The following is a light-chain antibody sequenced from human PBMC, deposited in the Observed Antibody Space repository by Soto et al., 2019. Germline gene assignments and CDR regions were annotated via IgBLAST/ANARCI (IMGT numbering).Light chain of an antibody. CDR1: QGIRND. Sequence: AIQLTQSPSSLSASVGDRVTITCRASQGIRNDLGWYQQKPGKAPKLLIYAASSLQSGVPSRFSGSGSGTDFTLTISSLQPEDFATYYCQQYDNLPLTFGGGTKVDIK. CDR3: QQYDNLPLT. CDR2: AAS. V-gene: IGKV1-6*01. J-gene: IGKJ4*01.